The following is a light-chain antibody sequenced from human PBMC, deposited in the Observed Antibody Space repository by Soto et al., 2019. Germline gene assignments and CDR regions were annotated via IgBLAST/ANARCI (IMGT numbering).Light chain of an antibody. CDR1: QSVSNN. Sequence: EIVMTQSPATLSVSPGERATLSCRASQSVSNNLAWYQQKPGQAPRLLIYDASTRAIDIPARFSGSGSGTEFTLTITSLQSEDFAVYYCQQYNKWRTFGQGTKVDI. CDR3: QQYNKWRT. CDR2: DAS. V-gene: IGKV3-15*01. J-gene: IGKJ1*01.